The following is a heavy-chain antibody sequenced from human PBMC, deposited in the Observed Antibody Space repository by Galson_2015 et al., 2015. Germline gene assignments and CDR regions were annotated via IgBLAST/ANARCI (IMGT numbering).Heavy chain of an antibody. Sequence: SVKVSCKASGGTFSSYAISWVRQAPGQGLEWMGGIIPIFGIANYAQKFQGRVTITADKSTSTAYMELSSLRSEDTAVYYCARDQGSGSSRLMYYCGMDVWGQGTTVTVSS. D-gene: IGHD1-26*01. J-gene: IGHJ6*02. CDR3: ARDQGSGSSRLMYYCGMDV. V-gene: IGHV1-69*10. CDR2: IIPIFGIA. CDR1: GGTFSSYA.